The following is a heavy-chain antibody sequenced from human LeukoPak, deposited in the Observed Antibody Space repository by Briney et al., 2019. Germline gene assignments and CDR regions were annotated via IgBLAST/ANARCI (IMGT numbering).Heavy chain of an antibody. Sequence: GGSLRLSCAASGFTFTTYAMSWVRQAPGRGLEWVSAISGSGTYIYYADSVKGRFTISRDNSKNTLYLEMNSPRAEDTAVYYCARAVGPFDYWGQGTLVTVSS. V-gene: IGHV3-23*01. CDR1: GFTFTTYA. CDR3: ARAVGPFDY. CDR2: ISGSGTYI. J-gene: IGHJ4*02.